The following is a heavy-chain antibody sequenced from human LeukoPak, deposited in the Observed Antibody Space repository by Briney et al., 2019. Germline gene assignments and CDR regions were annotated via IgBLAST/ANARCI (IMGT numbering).Heavy chain of an antibody. CDR2: IYYSGST. V-gene: IGHV4-39*01. Sequence: SETLSLTCTVSGCSISSSSYYWGWIRQPPGQGLEGIGSIYYSGSTYYNPSLKSRITISVDTSKNQFSLKLSSVTAADTAVYYCARLRSIAVAGTVLDYWGQGTLVTVSS. D-gene: IGHD6-19*01. J-gene: IGHJ4*02. CDR1: GCSISSSSYY. CDR3: ARLRSIAVAGTVLDY.